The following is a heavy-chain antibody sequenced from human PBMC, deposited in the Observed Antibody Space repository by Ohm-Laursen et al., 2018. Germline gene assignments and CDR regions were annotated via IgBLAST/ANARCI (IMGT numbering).Heavy chain of an antibody. CDR2: IYDSGSS. Sequence: SETLSLTCTVSGGSISSYYWSWIRQPPGKGLEYIGYIYDSGSSKYYNPSLESRVTISVDTSKNQISLNLRSVTAADTAMYYCARVSRVITFGGVIVPNWFDPWGQGTLVTVSS. V-gene: IGHV4-59*01. CDR3: ARVSRVITFGGVIVPNWFDP. J-gene: IGHJ5*02. CDR1: GGSISSYY. D-gene: IGHD3-16*02.